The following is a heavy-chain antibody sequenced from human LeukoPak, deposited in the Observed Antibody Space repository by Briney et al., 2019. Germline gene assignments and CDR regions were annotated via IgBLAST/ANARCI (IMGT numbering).Heavy chain of an antibody. D-gene: IGHD5-12*01. V-gene: IGHV3-23*01. CDR2: ISGSGGST. J-gene: IGHJ5*02. CDR3: ARGGYMSNWFEH. CDR1: GFTFSSYA. Sequence: PGGSLRLSCAASGFTFSSYAMSCVRQAPGKGLEWVSAISGSGGSTYYADSVKGRFTISRDNSKNTLYLQMNSLRAEDTAVYYCARGGYMSNWFEHWGQGTPVTVSS.